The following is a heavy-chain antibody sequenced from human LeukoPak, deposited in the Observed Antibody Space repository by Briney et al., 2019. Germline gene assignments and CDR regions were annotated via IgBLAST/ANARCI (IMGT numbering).Heavy chain of an antibody. CDR3: ARGSGYLYYYGMDV. Sequence: GGSLRLSCAASGFTISSYEMNWVRQAPGKGLEWVSYISGSGSTIYYADSVKGRFTISRDNAKNSLYLQMNSLRAEDTAVYYCARGSGYLYYYGMDVWGQGTTVTVSS. V-gene: IGHV3-48*03. D-gene: IGHD2-2*03. CDR2: ISGSGSTI. CDR1: GFTISSYE. J-gene: IGHJ6*02.